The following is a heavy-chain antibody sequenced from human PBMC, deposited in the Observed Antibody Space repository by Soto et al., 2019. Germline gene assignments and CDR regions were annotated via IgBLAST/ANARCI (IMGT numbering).Heavy chain of an antibody. CDR1: GDSVSSNSAA. D-gene: IGHD5-18*01. J-gene: IGHJ4*02. CDR2: TYYRSKWYN. V-gene: IGHV6-1*01. Sequence: SQPLSLTCAISGDSVSSNSAAWNCIRQSPSRGLEWLGRTYYRSKWYNDYAVSVKSRITINPNTSKNQFSLQLNSVTPEDTAVYYCARDGYSYGSGVDYWGQGTLVTVSS. CDR3: ARDGYSYGSGVDY.